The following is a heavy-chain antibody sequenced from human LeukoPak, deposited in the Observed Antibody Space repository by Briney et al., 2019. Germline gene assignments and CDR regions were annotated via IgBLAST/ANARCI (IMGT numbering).Heavy chain of an antibody. CDR1: GYSISSGYY. D-gene: IGHD3-10*01. V-gene: IGHV4-38-2*02. CDR3: ARGGNRFGGFYFDY. J-gene: IGHJ4*02. Sequence: PSETLSLTCTVSGYSISSGYYWGWIRQPPGKGLEWIGSIYHSGSTYYNPSLKSRVTISVDTSKNQFSLKLSSVTAADTAMYYCARGGNRFGGFYFDYWGQGIQVIVSS. CDR2: IYHSGST.